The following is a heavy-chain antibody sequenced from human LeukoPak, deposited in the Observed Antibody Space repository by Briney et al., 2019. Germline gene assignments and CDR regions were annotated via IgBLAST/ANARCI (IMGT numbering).Heavy chain of an antibody. CDR2: MYNSGST. CDR1: GGSISGAY. J-gene: IGHJ6*03. V-gene: IGHV4-59*12. D-gene: IGHD3-10*01. Sequence: SETLSLTCTVSGGSISGAYWSSIRQPPGKGLEWIAYMYNSGSTNYNPSLKSRVTISVDTSKNQFSLKLSSVTAADTAVYYCARARRDYYGSGTPYYYYYMGVWGKGTTVTVSS. CDR3: ARARRDYYGSGTPYYYYYMGV.